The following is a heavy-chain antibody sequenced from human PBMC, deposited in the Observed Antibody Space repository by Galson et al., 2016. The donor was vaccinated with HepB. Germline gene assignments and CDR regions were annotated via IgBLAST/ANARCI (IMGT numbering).Heavy chain of an antibody. Sequence: QSGAEVKKPGESLKISCKASGDTFSRYWIAWVRQMPGKGLEWVGIIYPSDSDTRYSPSFQGQVTISADKSVSTAYLQWSGLKASDTAMYYCARLIPHYTGSGSALGLDVWGQGTTVTVS. CDR2: IYPSDSDT. J-gene: IGHJ6*02. CDR1: GDTFSRYW. CDR3: ARLIPHYTGSGSALGLDV. V-gene: IGHV5-51*01. D-gene: IGHD3-10*01.